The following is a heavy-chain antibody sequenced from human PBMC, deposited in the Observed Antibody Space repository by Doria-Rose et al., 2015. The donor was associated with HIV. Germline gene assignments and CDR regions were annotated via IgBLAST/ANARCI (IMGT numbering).Heavy chain of an antibody. J-gene: IGHJ3*02. Sequence: VQLQESGPGLVKPSQTLSLTCTVSGGSISSGSYYWSWIRQPAGKGLEWIGRIYTSGSTNYNPSLKSRVTISVDTSQNQFSLKLSSVTAADTAVYYCAREEYEAFDIWGQGTMVTVSS. D-gene: IGHD3-3*01. CDR3: AREEYEAFDI. V-gene: IGHV4-61*02. CDR1: GGSISSGSYY. CDR2: IYTSGST.